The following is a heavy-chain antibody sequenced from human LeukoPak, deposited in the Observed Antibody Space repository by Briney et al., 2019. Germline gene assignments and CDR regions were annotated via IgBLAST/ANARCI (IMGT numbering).Heavy chain of an antibody. D-gene: IGHD3-16*01. CDR2: ISGSGGST. J-gene: IGHJ4*02. Sequence: GGSLRLSCAASGFTFSNYVMNWVRQTPGKGLEWVSGISGSGGSTYYADSVKGRFTISRDNSKNTLYLQMNSLRAEDTAVYYCARDLGDTGDYWGQGTQVTVSS. CDR1: GFTFSNYV. V-gene: IGHV3-23*01. CDR3: ARDLGDTGDY.